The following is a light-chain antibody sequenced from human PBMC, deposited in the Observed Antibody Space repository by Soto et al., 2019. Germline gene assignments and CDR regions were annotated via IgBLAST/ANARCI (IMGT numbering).Light chain of an antibody. J-gene: IGKJ1*01. Sequence: DIVLTQSPGTLSLSPWDRATLSCRASQRDSASNLAWYQQKPGQAPRLLIHGASSMPSGIPARFSGSGSGTEFTLTISGLEPEDFAAYFCQQYCNSPRAFGQGTKVDI. V-gene: IGKV3-20*01. CDR3: QQYCNSPRA. CDR1: QRDSASN. CDR2: GAS.